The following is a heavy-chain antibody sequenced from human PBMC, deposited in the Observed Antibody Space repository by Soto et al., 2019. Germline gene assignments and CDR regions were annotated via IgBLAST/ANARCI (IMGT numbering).Heavy chain of an antibody. CDR2: IWYDGSNK. CDR3: ARDHSHSILNYYYGMDV. D-gene: IGHD2-15*01. J-gene: IGHJ6*02. CDR1: GFTFSSYG. Sequence: GGSLRLSCAASGFTFSSYGMHWVRQAPGKGLEWVAVIWYDGSNKYYADSVKGRFTISRDNSKNTLYLQMNSLRAEDTAVYYGARDHSHSILNYYYGMDVWGQGTTVTVSS. V-gene: IGHV3-33*01.